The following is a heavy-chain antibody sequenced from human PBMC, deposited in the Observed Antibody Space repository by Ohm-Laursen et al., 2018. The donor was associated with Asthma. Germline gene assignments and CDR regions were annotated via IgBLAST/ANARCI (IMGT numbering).Heavy chain of an antibody. CDR1: GASFSTYY. V-gene: IGHV4-59*01. J-gene: IGHJ4*02. CDR2: IHRTGST. Sequence: GTLSLTCPLSGASFSTYYWGWIRQPPGKGLEWIGHIHRTGSTNYNPSLESRVTISIDTSTNQFSLKLSSVTAADTAVYYCARRHGYNLYWGQGTLVTVSS. D-gene: IGHD5-24*01. CDR3: ARRHGYNLY.